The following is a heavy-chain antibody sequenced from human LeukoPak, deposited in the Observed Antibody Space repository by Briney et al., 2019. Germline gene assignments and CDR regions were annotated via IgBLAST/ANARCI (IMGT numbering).Heavy chain of an antibody. J-gene: IGHJ3*02. V-gene: IGHV5-51*01. CDR2: INPSDSDT. Sequence: GESLKISCKGSEYNFTTYWIAWVRQMPGKGLEWIGMINPSDSDTTYSPSFQGQATMSADKSISTAYLQWGSLKASDTALYYCARRSRDAFDIWGQGTMVSVSS. CDR1: EYNFTTYW. CDR3: ARRSRDAFDI.